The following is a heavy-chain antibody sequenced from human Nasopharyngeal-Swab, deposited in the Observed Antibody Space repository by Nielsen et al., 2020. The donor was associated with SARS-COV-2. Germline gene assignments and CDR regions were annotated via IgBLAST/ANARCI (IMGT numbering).Heavy chain of an antibody. D-gene: IGHD6-13*01. J-gene: IGHJ4*02. Sequence: SETLSLTCTVSGGSISSSTYYWAWIRQPPGKGLEWIGSIYYGGSTYYNPSLKSRVTISVDTSKNQFSLKLSSVTAADTAVYSCATLSSSWYEYYFDYCGQGTLVTVSS. CDR3: ATLSSSWYEYYFDY. CDR1: GGSISSSTYY. V-gene: IGHV4-39*01. CDR2: IYYGGST.